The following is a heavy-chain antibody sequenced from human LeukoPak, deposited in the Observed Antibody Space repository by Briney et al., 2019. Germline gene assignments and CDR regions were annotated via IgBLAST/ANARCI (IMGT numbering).Heavy chain of an antibody. CDR2: ISAYNGNT. D-gene: IGHD3-16*01. J-gene: IGHJ4*02. CDR1: GYTFTSYG. CDR3: ARVDDSRGIANDY. V-gene: IGHV1-18*01. Sequence: ASVTVSFTASGYTFTSYGISWVRQAPGQGLEWMGWISAYNGNTNYAQKLQGRVTMTTDTSTSTAYMELRSLRSDDTAVYYCARVDDSRGIANDYWGQGTLVTVSS.